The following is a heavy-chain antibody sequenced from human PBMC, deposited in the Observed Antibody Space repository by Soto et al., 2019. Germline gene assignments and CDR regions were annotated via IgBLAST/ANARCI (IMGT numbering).Heavy chain of an antibody. CDR2: LSAYNGNT. V-gene: IGHV1-18*01. Sequence: GASVKVSCKASGYTFTSYGISWVRHAPGQALELMGWLSAYNGNTNYAQKLQSRVTMTTDTSTSTAYMELRSLRSDDTAIYYCARTLGGHLYSFDFWGQGTLVTVSS. CDR3: ARTLGGHLYSFDF. J-gene: IGHJ4*02. D-gene: IGHD3-16*01. CDR1: GYTFTSYG.